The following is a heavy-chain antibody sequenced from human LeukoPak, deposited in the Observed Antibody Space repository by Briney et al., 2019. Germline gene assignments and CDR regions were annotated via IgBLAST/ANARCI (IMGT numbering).Heavy chain of an antibody. CDR1: GGSISSSSYY. CDR2: ISYSGYT. D-gene: IGHD3-10*01. V-gene: IGHV4-39*01. Sequence: SETLSLTCTVSGGSISSSSYYWAWIHQPPGKGLEWVGSISYSGYTHYNPSLKSRLTISVDTSKNQFSLKLSSVTAADTAVYYCARRFGSYYYYGMDVWGQGTTVTVS. CDR3: ARRFGSYYYYGMDV. J-gene: IGHJ6*02.